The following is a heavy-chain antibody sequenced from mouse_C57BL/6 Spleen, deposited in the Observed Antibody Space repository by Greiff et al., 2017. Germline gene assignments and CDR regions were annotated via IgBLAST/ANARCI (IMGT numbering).Heavy chain of an antibody. CDR1: GYAFSSSW. V-gene: IGHV1-82*01. J-gene: IGHJ2*01. CDR3: TRWSRGYYFDY. CDR2: IYPGDGET. Sequence: QVQLKQSGPELVKPGASVKISCKASGYAFSSSWMNWVKQRPGKGLEWIGRIYPGDGETKYNGKFKGKATLTADKSSSTAYMQISSLTSEDSAVYFCTRWSRGYYFDYWGQGTTLTVSS.